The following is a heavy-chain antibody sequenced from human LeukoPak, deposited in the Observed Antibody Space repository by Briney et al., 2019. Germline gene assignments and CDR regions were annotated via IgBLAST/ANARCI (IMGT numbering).Heavy chain of an antibody. D-gene: IGHD1-26*01. Sequence: SETLSLTCTVSGGSISSSSYYWGWIRQPPGKGLEWIGSIYYSGSTYYNPSLKSRVTISVDTSKNQFSLKLSSVTAADTAVYYCAGAEWELILSYDYWGQGTLVTVSS. CDR2: IYYSGST. CDR1: GGSISSSSYY. V-gene: IGHV4-39*01. CDR3: AGAEWELILSYDY. J-gene: IGHJ4*02.